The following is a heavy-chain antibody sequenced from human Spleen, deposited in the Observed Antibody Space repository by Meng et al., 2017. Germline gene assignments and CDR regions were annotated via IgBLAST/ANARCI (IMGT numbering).Heavy chain of an antibody. CDR1: GGSISSSNW. CDR2: IQPGGST. CDR3: ARIPDYDTSAS. Sequence: QVQLQESGPGLVKPSGTLSLTCAVSGGSISSSNWWSWVRQPPGKGLEWIGEIQPGGSTNYNPSLKRRVTISADRSKNQFSLNLSSVTAADTAVYYCARIPDYDTSASWGQGTLVTVSS. J-gene: IGHJ5*02. D-gene: IGHD3-22*01. V-gene: IGHV4-4*02.